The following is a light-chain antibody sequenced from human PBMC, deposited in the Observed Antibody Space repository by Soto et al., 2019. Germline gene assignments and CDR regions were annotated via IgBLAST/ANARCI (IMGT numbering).Light chain of an antibody. J-gene: IGKJ4*01. V-gene: IGKV3-20*01. Sequence: EIVLTQSPGTLSLSPGERATLSCRASQSVSSSYLAWYQQKPGQAPRLLIYGASSRATGIPDRFSGSGSGTELTLTISILEPEDFAVYYCHRYGSSPSGALTFGGGTKVEIK. CDR2: GAS. CDR1: QSVSSSY. CDR3: HRYGSSPSGALT.